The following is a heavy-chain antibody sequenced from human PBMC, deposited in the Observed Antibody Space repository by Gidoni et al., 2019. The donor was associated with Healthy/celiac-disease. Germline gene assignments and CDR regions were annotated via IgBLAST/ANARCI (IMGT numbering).Heavy chain of an antibody. J-gene: IGHJ4*02. V-gene: IGHV4-31*03. CDR3: ARAPHYGDYVEPMDY. D-gene: IGHD4-17*01. Sequence: QVQLQESGPGLVKPSQTLSPTCPVSGGSISSGGYYWSWIRQHPGKGLEWIGYIYYSGSTYYNPSRKSRVTISVDTSKNQFSLKLSSVTAADTAVYYCARAPHYGDYVEPMDYWGQGTLVTVSS. CDR2: IYYSGST. CDR1: GGSISSGGYY.